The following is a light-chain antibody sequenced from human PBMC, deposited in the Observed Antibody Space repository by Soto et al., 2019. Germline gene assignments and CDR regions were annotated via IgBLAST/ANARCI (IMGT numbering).Light chain of an antibody. J-gene: IGKJ3*01. CDR1: QSIRNH. V-gene: IGKV1-39*01. CDR2: AAS. CDR3: HQSFSDPLT. Sequence: DIQLTQSPSSLSASVGDRVTITCRASQSIRNHLNWYQLTPGKAPKVLIYAASTLKGGVPSRFSGSGSGTDFTLTIDSLQPEDSATYSCHQSFSDPLTFGPGTKVDI.